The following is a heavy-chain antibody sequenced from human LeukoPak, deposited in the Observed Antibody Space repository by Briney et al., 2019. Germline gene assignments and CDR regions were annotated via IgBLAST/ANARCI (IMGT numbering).Heavy chain of an antibody. V-gene: IGHV5-51*01. Sequence: GESLKISCKGSGYSFTSYWIGWVRQMPGKGLEWMGIIYPGDSDTRYSPSFQGQVTISADKSISTAYLQWSSLKASDTAVYYCARLVKWFRGSWAYFDYWGQGTLVTVSS. CDR2: IYPGDSDT. CDR1: GYSFTSYW. CDR3: ARLVKWFRGSWAYFDY. D-gene: IGHD3-10*01. J-gene: IGHJ4*02.